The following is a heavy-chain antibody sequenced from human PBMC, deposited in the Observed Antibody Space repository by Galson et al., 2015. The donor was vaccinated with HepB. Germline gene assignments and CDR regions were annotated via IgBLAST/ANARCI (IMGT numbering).Heavy chain of an antibody. CDR2: IYPGVSDT. CDR3: ARRGFNWGSGYFDY. J-gene: IGHJ4*02. V-gene: IGHV5-51*01. D-gene: IGHD7-27*01. Sequence: QSGAEVKKPGESLKISCKASGYSFTNYWIAWVRQMPGKGLEWMGIIYPGVSDTRYSPSFQGQVTISADKSISTAYLQWSSLGASGTAMYYCARRGFNWGSGYFDYWGQGTLVTVSS. CDR1: GYSFTNYW.